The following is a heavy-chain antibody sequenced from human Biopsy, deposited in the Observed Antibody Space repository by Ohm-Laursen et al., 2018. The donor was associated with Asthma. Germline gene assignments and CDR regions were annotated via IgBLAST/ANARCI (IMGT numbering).Heavy chain of an antibody. D-gene: IGHD3-10*02. J-gene: IGHJ4*02. CDR3: AKCSVFYYRGGNDY. CDR1: GFNFTTYA. Sequence: SLRLSCAASGFNFTTYAIAWIRQAPGRGLEWISAISGSGRNACYADSVKGQFTISGDNAKNTVYLQMNSLRAEDSAIYYCAKCSVFYYRGGNDYWGQGIVVTGSS. CDR2: ISGSGRNA. V-gene: IGHV3-23*01.